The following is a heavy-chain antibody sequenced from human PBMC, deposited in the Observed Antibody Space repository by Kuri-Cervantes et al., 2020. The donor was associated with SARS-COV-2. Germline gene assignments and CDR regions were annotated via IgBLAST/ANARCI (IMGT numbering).Heavy chain of an antibody. CDR3: ASLTVSGTRGLDY. V-gene: IGHV3-53*01. CDR1: GFTVSSNY. D-gene: IGHD6-19*01. J-gene: IGHJ4*02. CDR2: IYSGGST. Sequence: GESLKISCAASGFTVSSNYMSWVRQAPGKGLEWVSVIYSGGSTYYADSVKGRFTISRDNSKNTLYLQMNSLRAEDTAVYYCASLTVSGTRGLDYWGQGALVTVSS.